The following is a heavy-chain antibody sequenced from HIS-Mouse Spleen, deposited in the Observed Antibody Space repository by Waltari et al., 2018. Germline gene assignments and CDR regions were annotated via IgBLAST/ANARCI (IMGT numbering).Heavy chain of an antibody. V-gene: IGHV4-34*01. CDR3: ARGQRGYGDYGY. CDR1: GGSFSGYY. CDR2: INHSGST. J-gene: IGHJ4*02. Sequence: QVQLQQWGAGLLKPSETLSLTCAVYGGSFSGYYWSWIRQPPGKGLEWIGEINHSGSTNYNPSLKRRVTISVDTSKNQFSLKLSSVTAADTAVYYCARGQRGYGDYGYWGQGTLVTVSS. D-gene: IGHD4-17*01.